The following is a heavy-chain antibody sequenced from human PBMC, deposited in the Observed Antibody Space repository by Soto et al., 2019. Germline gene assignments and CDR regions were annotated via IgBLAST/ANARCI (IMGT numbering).Heavy chain of an antibody. CDR1: GVSVSSNNHH. CDR2: QSGNT. V-gene: IGHV4-61*01. CDR3: AVYKAGGAGDGY. J-gene: IGHJ4*02. Sequence: QVQLQESGPGLVNPSETLSLICAVSGVSVSSNNHHWTWIRQPPGKGLEWIGQSGNTNDNPSLKSRITISVDTSKNQLSLSLRSVTAADTAVYYWAVYKAGGAGDGYWGQGTLVTVSS. D-gene: IGHD7-27*01.